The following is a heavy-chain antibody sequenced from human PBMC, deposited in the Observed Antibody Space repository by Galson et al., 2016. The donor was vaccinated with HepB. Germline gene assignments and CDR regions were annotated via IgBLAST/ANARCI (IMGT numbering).Heavy chain of an antibody. J-gene: IGHJ4*02. V-gene: IGHV3-7*01. CDR1: GFTFRNFW. D-gene: IGHD3-10*01. CDR2: IKQGGSQT. Sequence: SLRLSCAASGFTFRNFWMSWVRQDPGKGLEWVANIKQGGSQTYYVDSGKGRFTISRDDAKNSLYLQMNSLRAEDKDVYYCARLWFGETHYDYWGQGAVVTVSS. CDR3: ARLWFGETHYDY.